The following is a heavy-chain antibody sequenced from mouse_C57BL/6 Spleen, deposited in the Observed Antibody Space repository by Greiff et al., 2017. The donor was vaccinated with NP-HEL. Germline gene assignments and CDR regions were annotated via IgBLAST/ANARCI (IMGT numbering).Heavy chain of an antibody. CDR1: GYSITSGYY. J-gene: IGHJ2*01. Sequence: EVKLQESGPGLVKPSQSLSLTCSVTGYSITSGYYWNWIRQFPGNKLEWMGYISYDGSNNYNPSLKNRISITRDTSKNQFFLKLNSVTTEDTATYYCARERGNWDYCDYWGQGTTLTVSS. CDR2: ISYDGSN. V-gene: IGHV3-6*01. D-gene: IGHD4-1*01. CDR3: ARERGNWDYCDY.